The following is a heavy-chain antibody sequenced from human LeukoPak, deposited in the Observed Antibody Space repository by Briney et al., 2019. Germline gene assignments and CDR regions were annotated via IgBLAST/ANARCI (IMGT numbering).Heavy chain of an antibody. CDR3: ARDYRDSSGYYYFDY. D-gene: IGHD3-22*01. CDR1: GFTFSSYG. J-gene: IGHJ4*02. V-gene: IGHV3-30*02. Sequence: GGSLRLSCAASGFTFSSYGMHWVRQAPGKGLEWVAFIRYDGSNKYYADSVKGRFTISRDNSKNTLYLQMNSLRAEDTAVYYCARDYRDSSGYYYFDYWGQGTLVTVSS. CDR2: IRYDGSNK.